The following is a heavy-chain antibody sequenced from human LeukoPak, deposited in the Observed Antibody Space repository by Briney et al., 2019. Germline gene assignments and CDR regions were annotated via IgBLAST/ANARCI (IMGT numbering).Heavy chain of an antibody. J-gene: IGHJ4*02. D-gene: IGHD6-19*01. CDR1: GFTFRSYA. CDR3: VREQPGDGWSGFDY. V-gene: IGHV3-30*15. Sequence: PGGSLRLSCAASGFTFRSYAMHWVRQAPGKGLEWVAVISDDGGRQHYADFLEGRFTISRDNSKNTVSLQMSSLTSEDTAVYFCVREQPGDGWSGFDYWGQGTLVTVSS. CDR2: ISDDGGRQ.